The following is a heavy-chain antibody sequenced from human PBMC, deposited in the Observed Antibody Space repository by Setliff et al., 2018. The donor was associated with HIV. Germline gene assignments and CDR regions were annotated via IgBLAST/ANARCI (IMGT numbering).Heavy chain of an antibody. V-gene: IGHV5-10-1*01. D-gene: IGHD2-15*01. CDR2: LDPRDSYT. CDR3: ARLLRRPHDFFYMDV. CDR1: GYTFANYW. Sequence: PGESLKISCKGSGYTFANYWISWVRQMPGKGLEWMGRLDPRDSYTDYSPSLQGHVTISGDKSSSTAYLQWSSLRASDTATYYCARLLRRPHDFFYMDVWGKGTTVTVSS. J-gene: IGHJ6*03.